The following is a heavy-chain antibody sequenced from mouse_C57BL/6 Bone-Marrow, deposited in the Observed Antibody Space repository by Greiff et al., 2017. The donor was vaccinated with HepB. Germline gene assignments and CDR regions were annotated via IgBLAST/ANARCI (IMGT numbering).Heavy chain of an antibody. V-gene: IGHV1-72*01. J-gene: IGHJ3*01. Sequence: VQLQQPGAELVKPGASVKLPCKASGYTFTSYCMYWVKQRPGRGLEWIGRIDPNSGGTKYNEKFKSKATLTVDKPSSTAYMQLRSLTSEDSAVYYCAREGYGSRGGFAYWGQGTLVTVSA. CDR3: AREGYGSRGGFAY. CDR1: GYTFTSYC. D-gene: IGHD1-1*01. CDR2: IDPNSGGT.